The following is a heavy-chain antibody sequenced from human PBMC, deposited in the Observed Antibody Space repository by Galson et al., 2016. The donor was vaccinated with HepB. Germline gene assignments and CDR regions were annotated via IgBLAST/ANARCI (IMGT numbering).Heavy chain of an antibody. Sequence: SVKVSCKASGYTFTSYYMHWVRQAPGQGLEWMGIINPSGGSTSYAQKFQGRVTMTRDTSTSTVYMVSLQMNSLRVEDTAIYYCAKRVVARGITDYFDCWGQGTLVTVSS. CDR3: AKRVVARGITDYFDC. D-gene: IGHD3-10*01. J-gene: IGHJ4*02. CDR1: GYTFTSYY. CDR2: INPSGGST. V-gene: IGHV1-46*01.